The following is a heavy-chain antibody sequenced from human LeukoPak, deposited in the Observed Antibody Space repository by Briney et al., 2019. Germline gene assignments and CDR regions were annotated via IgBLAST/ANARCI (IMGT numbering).Heavy chain of an antibody. CDR1: GYTFTGYY. V-gene: IGHV1-2*04. CDR3: ARATTAMVTDY. J-gene: IGHJ4*02. CDR2: INPNSGGT. Sequence: ASVKVSCKASGYTFTGYYMHWVRQAPGQGLEWMGWINPNSGGTNYAQKFQGWVTMTRGTSISTAYMELSRLRSDDTAVYYCARATTAMVTDYWGQGTLVTVSS. D-gene: IGHD5-18*01.